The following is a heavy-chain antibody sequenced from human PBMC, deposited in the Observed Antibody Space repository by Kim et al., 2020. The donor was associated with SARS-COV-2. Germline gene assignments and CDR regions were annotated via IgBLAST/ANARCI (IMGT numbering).Heavy chain of an antibody. Sequence: ASVKVSCKASGYTFTSYGISWVRQAPGQGLEWMGWISAYNGNTNYAQKLQGRVTMTTDTSTSTAYMELRSLRSDDTAVYYCARPKGGGDFGAVFDYWGQGTLVTVSS. CDR1: GYTFTSYG. CDR2: ISAYNGNT. CDR3: ARPKGGGDFGAVFDY. J-gene: IGHJ4*02. V-gene: IGHV1-18*01. D-gene: IGHD3-3*01.